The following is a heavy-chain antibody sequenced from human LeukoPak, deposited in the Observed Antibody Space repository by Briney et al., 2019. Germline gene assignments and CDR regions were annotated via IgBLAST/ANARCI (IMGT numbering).Heavy chain of an antibody. CDR2: INPNSDGT. Sequence: GASVKVSCKASGYTFTGYYIHWVRQAPGQGLEWMGWINPNSDGTDYAQKFQGRVTMTSDASLNTAYMELSRLTSDDTAMYYCARGETWWEQRRYFDFWGQGTLATVSS. J-gene: IGHJ4*02. CDR1: GYTFTGYY. CDR3: ARGETWWEQRRYFDF. D-gene: IGHD1-26*01. V-gene: IGHV1-2*02.